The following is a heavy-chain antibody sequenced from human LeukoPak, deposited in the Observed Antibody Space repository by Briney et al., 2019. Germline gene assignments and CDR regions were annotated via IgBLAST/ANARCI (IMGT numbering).Heavy chain of an antibody. D-gene: IGHD3-3*01. CDR3: ARDLGLTIFGVVIKSHYYYGMDV. Sequence: VASLRLSCAASGFTFRDYAMSWVRQAPGKGLEWVSTIDKSADWTYYADSVKGRFTVSRDNSKNTLYLQMSSLRAEDTAVYYCARDLGLTIFGVVIKSHYYYGMDVWGQGTTVTVSS. CDR2: IDKSADWT. CDR1: GFTFRDYA. V-gene: IGHV3-23*01. J-gene: IGHJ6*02.